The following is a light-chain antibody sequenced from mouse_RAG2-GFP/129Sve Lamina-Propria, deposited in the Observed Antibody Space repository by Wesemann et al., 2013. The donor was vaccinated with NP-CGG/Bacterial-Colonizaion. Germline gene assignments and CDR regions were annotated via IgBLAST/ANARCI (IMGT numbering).Light chain of an antibody. CDR2: STS. CDR3: QQYSGYPYT. J-gene: IGKJ2*01. Sequence: QIVLTQSPAIMSASPGEKVTITCSASSSVSYMHWYQQKSGTSPKLLIYSTSNLASGVPSRFSGSGSGTFYSLTISSMEAEDAATYYCQQYSGYPYTFGGGTKLEIK. CDR1: SSVSY. V-gene: IGKV4-62*01.